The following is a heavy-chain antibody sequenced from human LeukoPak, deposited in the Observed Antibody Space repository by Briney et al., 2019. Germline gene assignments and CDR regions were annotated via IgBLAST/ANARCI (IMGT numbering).Heavy chain of an antibody. CDR1: GFTFNRFY. Sequence: GGSLRLSCSASGFTFNRFYLHWVRQAPGKGLEWVAVISYDGSNKYYADSVKGRFTISRDNSKNTLYLQMNSLRAEDTAVYYCAKDPKEVAGTAYYFDYWGQGTLVTVSS. CDR3: AKDPKEVAGTAYYFDY. J-gene: IGHJ4*02. V-gene: IGHV3-30*18. CDR2: ISYDGSNK. D-gene: IGHD6-19*01.